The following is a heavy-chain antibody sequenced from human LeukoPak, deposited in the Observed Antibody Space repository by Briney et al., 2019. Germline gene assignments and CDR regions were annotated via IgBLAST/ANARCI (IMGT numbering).Heavy chain of an antibody. D-gene: IGHD3-10*01. V-gene: IGHV4-31*03. CDR1: GGSISSGDYY. CDR2: IYYSGST. Sequence: PSQTLSLTCTVSGGSISSGDYYWSWIRQPPGKGLEWIGYIYYSGSTYYNPSLKSRVTISVDTSKNQFSLKLSSVTAADTAVYYCARAEQDCQLSSGSYPYFDYWGQGTLVTVSS. CDR3: ARAEQDCQLSSGSYPYFDY. J-gene: IGHJ4*02.